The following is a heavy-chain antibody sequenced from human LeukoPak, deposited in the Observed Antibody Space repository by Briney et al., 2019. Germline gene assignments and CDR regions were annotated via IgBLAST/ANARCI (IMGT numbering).Heavy chain of an antibody. CDR2: IYYSGST. V-gene: IGHV4-39*01. Sequence: SETQSLTCTVSGGSISSSSYYWGWIRQPPGKGLEWIGSIYYSGSTYYNPSLKSRVTISVDTSKNQFSLKLSSVTAADTAVYYCARVGIAAAGPDYWGQGTLVTVSP. CDR1: GGSISSSSYY. J-gene: IGHJ4*02. CDR3: ARVGIAAAGPDY. D-gene: IGHD6-13*01.